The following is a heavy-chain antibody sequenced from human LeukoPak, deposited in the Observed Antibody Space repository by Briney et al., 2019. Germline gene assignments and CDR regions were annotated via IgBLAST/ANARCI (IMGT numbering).Heavy chain of an antibody. Sequence: SETLSLTCSVYGGSVNGYYWSWIRQPPGKGLEWIGEINHSGTTNYNPSLKSRVTISVDTSKNQLSLKLNSVTAADTAVYYCARHVRQQLPPKAFDYWGQGTLVTVSS. CDR1: GGSVNGYY. J-gene: IGHJ4*02. V-gene: IGHV4-34*01. D-gene: IGHD6-13*01. CDR2: INHSGTT. CDR3: ARHVRQQLPPKAFDY.